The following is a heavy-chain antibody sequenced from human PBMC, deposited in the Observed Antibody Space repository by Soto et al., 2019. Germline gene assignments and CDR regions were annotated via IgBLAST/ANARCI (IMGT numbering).Heavy chain of an antibody. CDR2: IWYDGNNK. CDR3: AQDSSGYY. CDR1: GFTFSRYA. J-gene: IGHJ4*02. V-gene: IGHV3-33*06. D-gene: IGHD3-22*01. Sequence: QVQLVESGGGVVQPGKSLRLCCAASGFTFSRYAMHWVRQAPGKGLEWVAVIWYDGNNKYYADSVKGRFTISRDNSKNTLYLQMNSLRVEDTAVYYCAQDSSGYYWGQGTLVTVSS.